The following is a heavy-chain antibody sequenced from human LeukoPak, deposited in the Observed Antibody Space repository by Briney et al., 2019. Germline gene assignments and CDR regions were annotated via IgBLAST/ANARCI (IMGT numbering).Heavy chain of an antibody. J-gene: IGHJ4*02. CDR3: ATVDDILTGYSTTDY. D-gene: IGHD3-9*01. CDR1: GYTFTDYY. CDR2: VDPEDGET. Sequence: ASVKISCKVSGYTFTDYYMHWVQQAPGKGLEWMGLVDPEDGETIYAEKFQGRVTITADTSTDTAYMELSSLRPEDTAVYYCATVDDILTGYSTTDYWGQGTLVTVSS. V-gene: IGHV1-69-2*01.